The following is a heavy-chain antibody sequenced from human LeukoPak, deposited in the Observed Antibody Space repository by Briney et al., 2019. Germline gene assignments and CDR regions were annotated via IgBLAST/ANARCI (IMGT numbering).Heavy chain of an antibody. V-gene: IGHV3-15*01. CDR1: GLDFTDAW. CDR3: TTGTPIDY. Sequence: GGSLRLSCAASGLDFTDAWMSWVRQAPGKGLEWVGRVKSKSDGGAIDYAAPVRGRCIISRDDSENTLHLQMDSLRTEDTAVYYCTTGTPIDYWGQGTMVTVSS. CDR2: VKSKSDGGAI. J-gene: IGHJ3*01. D-gene: IGHD3-9*01.